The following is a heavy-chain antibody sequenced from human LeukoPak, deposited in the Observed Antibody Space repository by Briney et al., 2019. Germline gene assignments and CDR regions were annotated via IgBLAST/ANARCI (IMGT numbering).Heavy chain of an antibody. Sequence: PSETLSLTCTVSGGSISSSSYYWGWIRQPPGKGLEWIGSIYYSGSTYYNPSLKSRVTISVDTSKNQFSLKLSSVTAADTAVYYCARDSHKGYSYGYIRQDYFDYWGQGTLVTVSS. V-gene: IGHV4-39*07. D-gene: IGHD5-18*01. CDR1: GGSISSSSYY. CDR3: ARDSHKGYSYGYIRQDYFDY. J-gene: IGHJ4*02. CDR2: IYYSGST.